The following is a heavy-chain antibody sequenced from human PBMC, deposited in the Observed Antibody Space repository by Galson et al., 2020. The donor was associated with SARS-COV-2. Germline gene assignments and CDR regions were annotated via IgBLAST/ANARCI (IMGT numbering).Heavy chain of an antibody. CDR2: IKGDGSET. V-gene: IGHV3-7*01. D-gene: IGHD6-19*01. J-gene: IGHJ4*02. CDR1: GFTFNDFW. CDR3: SREGWQGGY. Sequence: GGSLSLSCEVSGFTFNDFWMSWFRQAPGKGLEWVANIKGDGSETNYADFVKGRFSISRDNAANSLYLQMYSLRVEDSAVYYCSREGWQGGYWGQGTRVTVSS.